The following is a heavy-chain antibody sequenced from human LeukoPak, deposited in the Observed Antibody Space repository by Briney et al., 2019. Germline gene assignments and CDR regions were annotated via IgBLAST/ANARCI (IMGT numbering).Heavy chain of an antibody. V-gene: IGHV3-64*01. CDR1: GFTFSSYA. D-gene: IGHD4-23*01. CDR3: ARGGTVVTFPFDY. J-gene: IGHJ4*02. CDR2: ISSNGGST. Sequence: GGSLRLSCAASGFTFSSYAMHWVRQAPGKGLEYVSAISSNGGSTYYANSVKGRFTISRDNSKNTLYLQMGSLRAEDMAVYYCARGGTVVTFPFDYWGQGTLVTVSS.